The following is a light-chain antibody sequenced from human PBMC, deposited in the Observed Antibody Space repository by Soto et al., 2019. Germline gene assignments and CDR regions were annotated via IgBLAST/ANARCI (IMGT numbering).Light chain of an antibody. Sequence: DMVLTQSPGTMSLSPGERATLSCRASQSVSNNYLAWYQQKPGQAPRLLIYGASSRATGIPDRFSGSGSGTDFTLTISRLEPEDFAVYYCQQYGSSPRITFGQGTRLEIK. CDR1: QSVSNNY. CDR2: GAS. J-gene: IGKJ5*01. V-gene: IGKV3-20*01. CDR3: QQYGSSPRIT.